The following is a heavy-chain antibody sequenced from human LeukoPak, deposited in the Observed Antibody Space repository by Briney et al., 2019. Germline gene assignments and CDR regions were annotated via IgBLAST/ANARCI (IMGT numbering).Heavy chain of an antibody. CDR1: GGSISSGSYY. Sequence: PSQTLSLTCTVSGGSISSGSYYWSWIRQPAGKELEWIGRIYTSGSTNYNPSLKSRVTISVDTSKNQFSLKLSSVTAADTAVYYCARDRCSGGSCYGDYYYYYYYMDVWGKGTTVTVSS. CDR3: ARDRCSGGSCYGDYYYYYYYMDV. D-gene: IGHD2-15*01. V-gene: IGHV4-61*02. CDR2: IYTSGST. J-gene: IGHJ6*03.